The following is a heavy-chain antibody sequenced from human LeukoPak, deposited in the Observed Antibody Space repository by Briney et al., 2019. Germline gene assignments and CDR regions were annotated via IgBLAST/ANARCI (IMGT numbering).Heavy chain of an antibody. Sequence: GGSLRLSCAASGFTFRSNSMNWVRQAPGKRLEWLSSITSSGSHMYYADSVKGRFTISRDNAKSSLYLQMNSLSAEDTAVYYCASFMTTVTIPDYWGQGTLVTVSS. V-gene: IGHV3-21*01. CDR2: ITSSGSHM. J-gene: IGHJ4*02. CDR3: ASFMTTVTIPDY. D-gene: IGHD4-17*01. CDR1: GFTFRSNS.